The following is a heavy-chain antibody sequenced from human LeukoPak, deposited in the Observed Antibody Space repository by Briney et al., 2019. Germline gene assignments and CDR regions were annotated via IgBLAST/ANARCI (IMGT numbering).Heavy chain of an antibody. V-gene: IGHV3-64*01. D-gene: IGHD2-15*01. CDR2: ISTNGGGT. CDR3: ARYCNGVTCYSGYDY. J-gene: IGHJ4*02. Sequence: PGGSLRLSCTGSGFTFRTYAFSWVRQTPGKGLEYVSAISTNGGGTYYANSVKGRFTISRDNSKNTLYLQMGSLRAEDMAVYFCARYCNGVTCYSGYDYWGQGTLVTVSS. CDR1: GFTFRTYA.